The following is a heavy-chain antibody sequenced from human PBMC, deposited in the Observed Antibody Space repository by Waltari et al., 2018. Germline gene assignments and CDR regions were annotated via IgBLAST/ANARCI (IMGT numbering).Heavy chain of an antibody. CDR1: GGSISSHY. CDR2: IYYRGST. D-gene: IGHD4-17*01. Sequence: QVQLQESGPGLVKPSETLSLTCTVSGGSISSHYWSWIRQPPGKGLEWIGYIYYRGSTNSNPSLKSRVTISVDTSKNQFSLKLSSVTAADTAVYYCARTSTGFMDYWGQGTLVTVSS. V-gene: IGHV4-59*11. J-gene: IGHJ4*02. CDR3: ARTSTGFMDY.